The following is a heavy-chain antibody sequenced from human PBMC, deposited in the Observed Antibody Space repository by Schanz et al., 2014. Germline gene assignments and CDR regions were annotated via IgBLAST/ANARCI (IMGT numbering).Heavy chain of an antibody. CDR1: GSIFSKLL. D-gene: IGHD2-21*01. J-gene: IGHJ4*02. CDR2: FDPKKGEA. V-gene: IGHV1-24*01. CDR3: ATGPHIVVAFDY. Sequence: QVQLVQSGAEVKKPGASVKVSCKVSGSIFSKLLMHWVRQGPAKGLEWMGGFDPKKGEAIYAQKFQGRVTMTEDTSTGTAYMELRSLTSEDTAVYYCATGPHIVVAFDYWGQGTLVIVSS.